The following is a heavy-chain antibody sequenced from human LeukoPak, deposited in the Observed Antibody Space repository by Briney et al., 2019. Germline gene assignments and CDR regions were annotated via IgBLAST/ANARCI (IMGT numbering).Heavy chain of an antibody. CDR2: ISGSGGST. J-gene: IGHJ3*02. Sequence: HPGGSLRLSCAASGFTFSSYAMSWVRQAPGKGLEWVSAISGSGGSTYYADSVKGRFTISRDNSKNTLYLQMNSLRAEDTAVYYCAKTGLMTTVTGGENDAFDIWGQGTMVTVSS. CDR3: AKTGLMTTVTGGENDAFDI. CDR1: GFTFSSYA. D-gene: IGHD4-17*01. V-gene: IGHV3-23*01.